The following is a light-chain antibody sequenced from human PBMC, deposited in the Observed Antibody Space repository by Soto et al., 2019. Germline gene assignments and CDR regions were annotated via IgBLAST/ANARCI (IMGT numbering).Light chain of an antibody. V-gene: IGLV2-8*01. CDR1: SSDVGGFNY. J-gene: IGLJ2*01. CDR3: SSYAGSNNLI. CDR2: DVN. Sequence: QSVLTQPPSASGSPGQSVTLSCTGTSSDVGGFNYVSWYQQHPDKAPKLIIYDVNKRPSGVPDRISGSKSGNTASLTVSGLQAEDEGDYFCSSYAGSNNLIFGGGTKLTVL.